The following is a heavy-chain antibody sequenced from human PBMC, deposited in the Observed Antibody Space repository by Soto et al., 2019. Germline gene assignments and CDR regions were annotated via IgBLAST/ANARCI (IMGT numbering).Heavy chain of an antibody. J-gene: IGHJ4*02. D-gene: IGHD3-10*01. CDR2: IYHSGST. V-gene: IGHV4-30-2*01. CDR3: ARSALSRGWEWFGDPQYYFDY. Sequence: SETLSLTCAVSGVSISSGGYSWSWIRQPPGKGLEWIGYIYHSGSTYYNPSLKSRVTISVDRSKNQFSLKLSSVTAADTAVYYCARSALSRGWEWFGDPQYYFDYWGQGTLVTVSS. CDR1: GVSISSGGYS.